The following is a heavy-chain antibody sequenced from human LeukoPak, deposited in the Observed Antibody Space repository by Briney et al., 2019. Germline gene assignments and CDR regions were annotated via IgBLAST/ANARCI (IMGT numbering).Heavy chain of an antibody. Sequence: GGSLRLSCAASGFTITNYGMHWVRQAPGKGLEWVANIKHDGSEIYYVDSVKGRFTISRDTAKNSLYLQMNSLRAEDTAMYYCARDRGWYRFDSWGQGTLVTVSS. CDR2: IKHDGSEI. CDR1: GFTITNYG. V-gene: IGHV3-7*01. CDR3: ARDRGWYRFDS. J-gene: IGHJ4*02. D-gene: IGHD6-19*01.